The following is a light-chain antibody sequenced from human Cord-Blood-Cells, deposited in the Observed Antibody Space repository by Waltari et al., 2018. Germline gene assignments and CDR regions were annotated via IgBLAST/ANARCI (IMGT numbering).Light chain of an antibody. Sequence: EIVLTQSPGTLSLSLGDRATLSCRASQSVSSSYLAWYQQKPGQAPRLLIYGASSRATGIPDRFSGSGSGTDFTLTISRLEPEDFAVYYCQQYGSSPPTFGQGTKLEIK. V-gene: IGKV3-20*01. CDR2: GAS. J-gene: IGKJ2*01. CDR3: QQYGSSPPT. CDR1: QSVSSSY.